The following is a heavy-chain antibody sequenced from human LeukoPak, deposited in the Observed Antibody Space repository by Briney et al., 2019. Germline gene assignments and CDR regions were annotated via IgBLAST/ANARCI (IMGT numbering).Heavy chain of an antibody. D-gene: IGHD2-15*01. CDR1: GGTFSSYA. CDR3: ASLVDGDYFDY. CDR2: IIPIFGTA. Sequence: SVKVSXKASGGTFSSYAISWMRQAHGQGLEWIGGIIPIFGTANYAQKFQGRVTITTDESTSTAYMELGSLRSEDTAVYYCASLVDGDYFDYWGQGTLVTVSS. V-gene: IGHV1-69*05. J-gene: IGHJ4*02.